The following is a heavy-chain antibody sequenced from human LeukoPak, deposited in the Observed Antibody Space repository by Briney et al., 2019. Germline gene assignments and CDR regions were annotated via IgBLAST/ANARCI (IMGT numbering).Heavy chain of an antibody. Sequence: GGSLRLSCVASGFTLSDFWMSWVRQAPGKGLEWVANIKQNGREIHYVDSVKGRFTISRDNSKNTLYLQMNSLRAEDTAVYYCAKPDTIGYCSGGSCYSAFDIWGQGTMVTVSS. CDR3: AKPDTIGYCSGGSCYSAFDI. CDR1: GFTLSDFW. CDR2: IKQNGREI. D-gene: IGHD2-15*01. V-gene: IGHV3-7*03. J-gene: IGHJ3*02.